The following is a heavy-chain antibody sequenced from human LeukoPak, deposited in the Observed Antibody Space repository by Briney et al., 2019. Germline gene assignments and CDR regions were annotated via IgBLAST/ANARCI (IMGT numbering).Heavy chain of an antibody. V-gene: IGHV4-61*02. D-gene: IGHD2-15*01. CDR1: GGSISSGSYY. Sequence: SETLSLTCTVSGGSISSGSYYWSWIRQPAGKGLEWIGRIYTSGSTNYNPSLKSRVTISVDTSKNQFSLKLSSVTAADTAVYYCAGGGNPPFDYWGQGTLVTVSS. CDR2: IYTSGST. CDR3: AGGGNPPFDY. J-gene: IGHJ4*02.